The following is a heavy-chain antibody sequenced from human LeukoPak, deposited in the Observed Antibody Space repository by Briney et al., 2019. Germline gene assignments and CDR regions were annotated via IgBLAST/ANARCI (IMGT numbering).Heavy chain of an antibody. CDR3: ARDRRGQLVI. J-gene: IGHJ4*02. CDR1: GGSISSYY. Sequence: SETLSLTCTVSGGSISSYYWSWIRQPPGKGLEWIGYIYYSGSTNYNPSLKSRVTISVDTSKNQFSLKLSSVTAADTAVYYCARDRRGQLVIWGQGTLVTVSS. D-gene: IGHD6-6*01. CDR2: IYYSGST. V-gene: IGHV4-59*01.